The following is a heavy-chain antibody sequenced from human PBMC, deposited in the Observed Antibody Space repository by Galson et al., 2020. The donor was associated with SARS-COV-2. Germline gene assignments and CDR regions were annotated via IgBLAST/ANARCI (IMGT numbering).Heavy chain of an antibody. Sequence: TGGSLRLSCAASGFTFDDYAMHWVRQAPGKGLEWVSGISWHSGSIGYADSVKGRFTISRDNRKNSLYLQMNSLRAEDTALYYCAKDRRSSNSCFEYWGQGTLVTVSS. V-gene: IGHV3-9*01. D-gene: IGHD2-2*01. CDR3: AKDRRSSNSCFEY. CDR1: GFTFDDYA. J-gene: IGHJ4*02. CDR2: ISWHSGSI.